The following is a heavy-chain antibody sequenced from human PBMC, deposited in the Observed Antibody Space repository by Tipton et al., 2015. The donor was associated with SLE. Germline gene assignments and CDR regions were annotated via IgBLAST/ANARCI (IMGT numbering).Heavy chain of an antibody. CDR2: MNPNSGNT. CDR3: ARWKLGAASNWFDP. J-gene: IGHJ5*02. V-gene: IGHV1-8*02. CDR1: GYTFTGYY. Sequence: QLVQSGAEVKKPGASVKVSCKASGYTFTGYYMHWVRQATGQGLEWMGWMNPNSGNTGYAQKFQGRVTMTRNTSISTAYMELSSLRSEDTAVYYCARWKLGAASNWFDPWGQGTLVTVSS. D-gene: IGHD2-15*01.